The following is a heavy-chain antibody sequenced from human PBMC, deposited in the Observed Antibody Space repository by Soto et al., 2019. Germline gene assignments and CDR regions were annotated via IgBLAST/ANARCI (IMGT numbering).Heavy chain of an antibody. CDR2: IIPLLNTP. D-gene: IGHD6-6*01. V-gene: IGHV1-69*01. CDR3: ARESSSPNCYYYGMDV. Sequence: QVQLVQSGAEVKKPGSSVKVSCRASGGTFSSYAVSWVRRAPGQGLEWMGVIIPLLNTPKYVQKFQGRVTITADASATTAYMELSSLRSEDTAVYYCARESSSPNCYYYGMDVWGQGTTVNVSS. J-gene: IGHJ6*02. CDR1: GGTFSSYA.